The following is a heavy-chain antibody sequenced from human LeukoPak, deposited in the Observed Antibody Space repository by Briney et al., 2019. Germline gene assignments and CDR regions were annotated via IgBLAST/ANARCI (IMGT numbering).Heavy chain of an antibody. Sequence: VASVKVSCKASGYTFTGYYMHWVRQAPGQGLEWMGWINPNSGGTNYAQKFQGRVTMTRDTSISTAYMELSRLRSDDTAVYYCAREEHRPEYCSSTSCGGTWGQGTLVTVSS. D-gene: IGHD2-2*01. V-gene: IGHV1-2*02. CDR1: GYTFTGYY. CDR3: AREEHRPEYCSSTSCGGT. CDR2: INPNSGGT. J-gene: IGHJ5*02.